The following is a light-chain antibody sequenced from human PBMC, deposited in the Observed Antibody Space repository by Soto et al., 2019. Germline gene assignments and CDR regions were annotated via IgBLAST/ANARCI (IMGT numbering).Light chain of an antibody. CDR2: DAS. CDR1: QSVCTY. Sequence: EVVLTQSPATLSLSPGERATLSCRASQSVCTYLAWYQQKPGQVPRLLIHDASSRATGIPARFSGSGSGTDFTLTISSLEPEDFVVYYCQQRTNRPSSTFGQGTRLEI. J-gene: IGKJ5*01. V-gene: IGKV3-11*01. CDR3: QQRTNRPSST.